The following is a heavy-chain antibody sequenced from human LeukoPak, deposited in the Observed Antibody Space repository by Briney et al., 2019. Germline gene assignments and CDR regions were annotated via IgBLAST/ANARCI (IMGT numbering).Heavy chain of an antibody. V-gene: IGHV1-46*01. J-gene: IGHJ6*03. Sequence: ASVTVSCKAFGYTFTRYYMHWVRQAPGQGPEWMGVISPRGASTTYAQKFEGRVTVTRDMSTSTDYLELSSLRSEDTAVYYCAKTAQSSTVTSESPPPDYCYYYMDVWGKGTTVTISS. CDR2: ISPRGAST. D-gene: IGHD4-17*01. CDR3: AKTAQSSTVTSESPPPDYCYYYMDV. CDR1: GYTFTRYY.